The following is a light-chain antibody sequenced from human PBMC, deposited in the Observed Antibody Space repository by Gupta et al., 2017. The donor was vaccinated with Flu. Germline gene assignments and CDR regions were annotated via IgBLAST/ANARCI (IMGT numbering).Light chain of an antibody. V-gene: IGKV1-16*01. CDR1: RGLSNH. CDR3: QQENLSPFT. CDR2: AAS. Sequence: DIQMTQSPSSLSASVGDRVTITCRASRGLSNHLAWFQQKPGQAPQFLIYAASKVQSGVPSSFSGSGSGTDYTLTISSRQPEDSATYYCQQENLSPFTLGQGTXLEIK. J-gene: IGKJ5*01.